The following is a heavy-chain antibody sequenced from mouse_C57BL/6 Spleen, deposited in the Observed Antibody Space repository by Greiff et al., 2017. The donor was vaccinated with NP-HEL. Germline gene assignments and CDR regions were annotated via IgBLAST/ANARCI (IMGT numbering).Heavy chain of an antibody. Sequence: QVQLQQPGAELVRPGSSVKLSCKASVYTFTSYWMHWVKQRPIQGLEWIGNIDPSDSETHYNQKFKDKATLTVDKSSSTAYMQLSSLTSEDSAVYYCARRRITTVVAPYFDVWGTGTTVTVSS. J-gene: IGHJ1*03. D-gene: IGHD1-1*01. V-gene: IGHV1-52*01. CDR3: ARRRITTVVAPYFDV. CDR1: VYTFTSYW. CDR2: IDPSDSET.